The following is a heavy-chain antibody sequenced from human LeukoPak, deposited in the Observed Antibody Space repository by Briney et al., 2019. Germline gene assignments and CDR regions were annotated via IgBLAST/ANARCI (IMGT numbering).Heavy chain of an antibody. V-gene: IGHV3-21*01. CDR2: ISSSSSYI. J-gene: IGHJ2*01. Sequence: GGSLRLSCAASGFTFSSYSMNWVRQAPGKGLEWVSSISSSSSYIYYADSVKGRFTISRDNAKNSLYLQMNSLRAEDTAVYYCAREARDILTTSNFDLWGRGTLVTVSS. D-gene: IGHD3-9*01. CDR3: AREARDILTTSNFDL. CDR1: GFTFSSYS.